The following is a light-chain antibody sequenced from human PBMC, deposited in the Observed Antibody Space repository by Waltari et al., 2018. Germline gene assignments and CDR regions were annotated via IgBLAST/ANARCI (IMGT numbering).Light chain of an antibody. Sequence: SSELTQDPAVSVALGQTVRITCQGDSLRRFYARWYQQRPGQAPILVLYGQNTRPSGIPDRFSGSTSGNTASLTITRAQAEDEGDYFCHSRDTTSTRLFGGGTRVTV. CDR1: SLRRFY. CDR2: GQN. CDR3: HSRDTTSTRL. J-gene: IGLJ2*01. V-gene: IGLV3-19*01.